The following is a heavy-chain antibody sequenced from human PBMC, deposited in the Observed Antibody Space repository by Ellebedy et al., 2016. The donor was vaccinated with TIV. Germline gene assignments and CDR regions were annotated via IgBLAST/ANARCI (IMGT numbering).Heavy chain of an antibody. D-gene: IGHD3-10*01. V-gene: IGHV4-38-2*02. J-gene: IGHJ4*02. Sequence: GSLRLSXTVFSNSISSGFYWGWIRPSPGKGLEWIGSIFHTGNTYYNPSLKSRATILVDTSKNQFSLELDSVTAADTAVYYCARTVGNYYGSGMTNTFHYWGQGTLVTVSS. CDR3: ARTVGNYYGSGMTNTFHY. CDR1: SNSISSGFY. CDR2: IFHTGNT.